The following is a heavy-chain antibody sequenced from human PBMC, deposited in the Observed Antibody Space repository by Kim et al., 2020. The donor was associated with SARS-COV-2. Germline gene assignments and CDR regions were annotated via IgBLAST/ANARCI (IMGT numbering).Heavy chain of an antibody. CDR1: GYTFTSYY. D-gene: IGHD6-19*01. CDR3: ARDRPVGIAVAGYYYYYGMDV. CDR2: INPSGGST. Sequence: ASVKVSCKASGYTFTSYYMHWVRQAPGQGLEWMGIINPSGGSTSYAQKFQGRVTMTRDTSTSTVYMELSSLRSEDTAVYYCARDRPVGIAVAGYYYYYGMDVWGQGTTVTVSS. V-gene: IGHV1-46*01. J-gene: IGHJ6*02.